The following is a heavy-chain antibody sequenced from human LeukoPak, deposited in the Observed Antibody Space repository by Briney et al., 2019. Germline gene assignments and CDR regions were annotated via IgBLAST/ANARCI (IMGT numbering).Heavy chain of an antibody. CDR3: ARPLPNIVVVPAAIPDAFDI. V-gene: IGHV4-59*04. CDR1: GGSISSYD. J-gene: IGHJ3*02. CDR2: IYHSGNT. D-gene: IGHD2-2*01. Sequence: PSQTLSLTCTVSGGSISSYDWGWVRQPPGKGLEWIASIYHSGNTYYNPSLRSRVTISVDTSKNQFSLKLRSVTAADTAVYYCARPLPNIVVVPAAIPDAFDIWGQGTMVTVSS.